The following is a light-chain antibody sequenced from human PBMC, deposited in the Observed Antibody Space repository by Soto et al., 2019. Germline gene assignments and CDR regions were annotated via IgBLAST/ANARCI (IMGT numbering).Light chain of an antibody. CDR3: QSYDSSIYVV. J-gene: IGLJ2*01. CDR1: SGSIASNY. Sequence: NFMLIQPHSVSESPGKTVTISCTRSSGSIASNYVQWYQQRPGSAPTTVIYEDNQRPSGVPDRFSGSIDSSSNSASLTISGLKTEDEADYYCQSYDSSIYVVFGGGTKLTVL. CDR2: EDN. V-gene: IGLV6-57*04.